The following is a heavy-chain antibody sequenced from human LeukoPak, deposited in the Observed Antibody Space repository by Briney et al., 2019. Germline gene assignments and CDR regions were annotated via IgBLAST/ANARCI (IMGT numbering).Heavy chain of an antibody. CDR2: ISPSGST. D-gene: IGHD5-12*01. V-gene: IGHV4-61*09. J-gene: IGHJ6*03. CDR3: ARHIVTTKGYYYFYMDV. Sequence: PSETLSLTCTVSGGSISSGDYYLSWIRQPAGRGLEWIGHISPSGSTSHNPSLKRRVTISVDTSKNQFSLKLSSVTPADTAVYFCARHIVTTKGYYYFYMDVWGKGTRVTVSS. CDR1: GGSISSGDYY.